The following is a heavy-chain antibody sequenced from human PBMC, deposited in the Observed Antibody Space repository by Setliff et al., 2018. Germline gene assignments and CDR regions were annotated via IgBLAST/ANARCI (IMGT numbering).Heavy chain of an antibody. CDR1: GGTFSDYH. CDR2: INHRGST. V-gene: IGHV4-34*01. J-gene: IGHJ5*01. D-gene: IGHD6-6*01. Sequence: PSETLSLTCAAYGGTFSDYHWTWIRQSPEKGLEWIGEINHRGSTNYNPSLKSRVTISVDTSKNQFSLKLNSVTAADTAVYYCARGRNIEARLLDSWGQGNLVTVSS. CDR3: ARGRNIEARLLDS.